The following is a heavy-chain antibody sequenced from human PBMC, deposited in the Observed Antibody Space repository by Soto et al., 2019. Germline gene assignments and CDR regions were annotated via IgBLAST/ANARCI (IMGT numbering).Heavy chain of an antibody. CDR1: GFTFSSYS. CDR3: ASEGETGTTPSYYYGMDV. D-gene: IGHD1-7*01. CDR2: ISSSSSTI. J-gene: IGHJ6*02. V-gene: IGHV3-48*01. Sequence: GGSLRLSCAASGFTFSSYSMNWVRQAPGKGLEWVSYISSSSSTIYYADSVKGRFTISRDNAKNSLYLQMNSLRAEDTAVYYCASEGETGTTPSYYYGMDVWGQGTTVTVSS.